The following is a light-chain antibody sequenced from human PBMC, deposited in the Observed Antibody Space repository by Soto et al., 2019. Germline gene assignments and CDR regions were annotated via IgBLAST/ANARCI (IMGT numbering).Light chain of an antibody. CDR1: QSVSSY. Sequence: EIVLTQSPATLSLSPGERATLSCRASQSVSSYLAWYQQKPGQAPRLLIYDASNRATGIPVRFSGSGSGTEFTLTISSLEPEDFAVYYCQQRRNWPLTFGGGTKVEIK. J-gene: IGKJ4*01. CDR3: QQRRNWPLT. V-gene: IGKV3-11*01. CDR2: DAS.